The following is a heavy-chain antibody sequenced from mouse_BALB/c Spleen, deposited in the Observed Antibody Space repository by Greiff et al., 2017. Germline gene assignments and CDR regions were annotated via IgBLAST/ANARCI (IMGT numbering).Heavy chain of an antibody. CDR3: ARVYYDYDVYFDV. V-gene: IGHV5-6-3*01. D-gene: IGHD2-4*01. CDR2: INSNGGST. J-gene: IGHJ1*01. CDR1: GFTFSSYG. Sequence: EVQLVESGGGLVQPGGSLKLSCAASGFTFSSYGMSWVRQTLDKRLELVATINSNGGSTYYPDSVKGRFTISRDNAKNTLYLQMSSLKSEDTAMYYCARVYYDYDVYFDVWGAGTTVTVSS.